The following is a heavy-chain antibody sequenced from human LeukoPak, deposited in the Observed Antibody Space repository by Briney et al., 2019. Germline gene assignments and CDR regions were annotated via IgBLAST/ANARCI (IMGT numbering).Heavy chain of an antibody. CDR1: GYTFTSYY. D-gene: IGHD3-10*01. Sequence: SVKVSCKASGYTFTSYYMHWVRQAPGQGLEWMGGIIPIFGTANYAQKFQGRVTITADESTSTAYMELSSLRSEDTAVYYCARRWFGELMIDYYGMDVWGQGTTVTVSS. V-gene: IGHV1-69*13. J-gene: IGHJ6*02. CDR2: IIPIFGTA. CDR3: ARRWFGELMIDYYGMDV.